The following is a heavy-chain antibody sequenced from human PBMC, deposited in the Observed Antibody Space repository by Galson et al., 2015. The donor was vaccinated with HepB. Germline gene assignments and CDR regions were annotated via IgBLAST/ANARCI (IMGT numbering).Heavy chain of an antibody. CDR2: ISGSGGST. V-gene: IGHV3-23*01. CDR3: AKGAPGIAAAGTTWFDP. CDR1: GFTFSSYA. J-gene: IGHJ5*02. D-gene: IGHD6-13*01. Sequence: SLRLSCAASGFTFSSYAMSWVRQAPGKGLEWVSAISGSGGSTYYADSVKGRFTITRDNSKNTLYLQMNSLRAEDTAVYYCAKGAPGIAAAGTTWFDPWGQGTLVTVSP.